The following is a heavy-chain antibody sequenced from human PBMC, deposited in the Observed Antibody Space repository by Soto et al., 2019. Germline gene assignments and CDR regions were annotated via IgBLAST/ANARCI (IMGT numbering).Heavy chain of an antibody. Sequence: GGSLRLSCAASGFTFSSYSMNWVRQAPGKGLEWVSYISSSSSTIYYADSVKGRFTISRDNAKNSLYLQMNSLRDEDTAVYYCASSIVGATGHYYYYGMDVWGQGTTVTVSS. CDR1: GFTFSSYS. D-gene: IGHD1-26*01. V-gene: IGHV3-48*02. CDR2: ISSSSSTI. J-gene: IGHJ6*02. CDR3: ASSIVGATGHYYYYGMDV.